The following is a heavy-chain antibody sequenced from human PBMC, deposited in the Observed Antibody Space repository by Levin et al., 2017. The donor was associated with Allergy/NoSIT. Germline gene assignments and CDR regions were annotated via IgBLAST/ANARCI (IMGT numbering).Heavy chain of an antibody. CDR3: AKQGLYYYDSSGPLDY. CDR2: ISAYNGNT. CDR1: GYTFTSYG. D-gene: IGHD3-22*01. Sequence: GESLKISCQASGYTFTSYGISWVRQAPGQGLEWMGWISAYNGNTNYAQKLQGRVTMTTDTSTSTAYMELRSLRSDDTAVYYWAKQGLYYYDSSGPLDYWGQGNLVTVSS. J-gene: IGHJ4*02. V-gene: IGHV1-18*01.